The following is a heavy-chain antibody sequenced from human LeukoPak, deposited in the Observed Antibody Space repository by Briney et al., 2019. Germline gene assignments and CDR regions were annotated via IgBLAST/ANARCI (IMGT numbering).Heavy chain of an antibody. V-gene: IGHV3-48*03. J-gene: IGHJ4*02. Sequence: GGSLRLSCAASGFTFSSYEMNWVRQAPGKGLEWVSYISSSGSTMYYADSVKGRFTISRDNAKNSLYLQMNSLRAEDTAVYYCARAKGYSGPLNDYWGQGTLVTVSS. CDR3: ARAKGYSGPLNDY. CDR1: GFTFSSYE. CDR2: ISSSGSTM. D-gene: IGHD5-12*01.